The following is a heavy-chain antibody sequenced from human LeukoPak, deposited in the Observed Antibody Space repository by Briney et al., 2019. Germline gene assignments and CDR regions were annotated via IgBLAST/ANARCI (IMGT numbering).Heavy chain of an antibody. D-gene: IGHD5-18*01. J-gene: IGHJ4*02. CDR2: IYHSGST. Sequence: PSQTLSLTCTVSGGSISSGGYYWSWIRQPPGKGLEWIGYIYHSGSTYYNPSLKSRVTISVDRSKNQFSLKLSSVTAADTAVYYCARVRDPVLVFDYWGQGTLVTVSS. V-gene: IGHV4-30-2*01. CDR3: ARVRDPVLVFDY. CDR1: GGSISSGGYY.